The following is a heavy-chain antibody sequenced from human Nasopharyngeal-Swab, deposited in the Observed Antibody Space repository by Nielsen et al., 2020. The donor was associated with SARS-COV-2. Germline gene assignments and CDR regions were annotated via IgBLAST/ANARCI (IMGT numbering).Heavy chain of an antibody. J-gene: IGHJ1*01. D-gene: IGHD2-2*01. Sequence: VRQAPGKGLEWVAFIRYDGTDIYYGDSVRGRFTISRDNSKNTLYLQVNSLRAEDTAVYYCAKGRGDIVVVPAAIPEYFRHWGQGTLVTVS. V-gene: IGHV3-30*02. CDR2: IRYDGTDI. CDR3: AKGRGDIVVVPAAIPEYFRH.